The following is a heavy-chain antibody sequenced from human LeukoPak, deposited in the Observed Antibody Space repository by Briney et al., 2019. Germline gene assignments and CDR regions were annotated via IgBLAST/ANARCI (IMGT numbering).Heavy chain of an antibody. J-gene: IGHJ4*02. Sequence: PSETLSLTCTVSGGSVSSGSYYWGWIRQPPGKGLEWIGNIYYSGSTYYNPSLKSRVTISVETSKNQFSLKLSSVTAADTAVYYCARDSLAGYSGYDRRLDYWGQGTLVTVSS. CDR1: GGSVSSGSYY. CDR3: ARDSLAGYSGYDRRLDY. CDR2: IYYSGST. D-gene: IGHD5-12*01. V-gene: IGHV4-39*07.